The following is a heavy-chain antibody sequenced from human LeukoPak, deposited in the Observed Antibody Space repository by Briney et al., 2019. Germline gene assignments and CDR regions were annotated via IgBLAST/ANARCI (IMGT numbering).Heavy chain of an antibody. CDR3: ANYYDSSGYYYHWFDP. CDR1: GFTFSSYA. Sequence: GGSLRLSCAASGFTFSSYAMSWVRQAPGKGLEWVSAISGSGGSTYYADSVKGRFTISRDNSKNTLYLQMNSLRAEDTAVYYCANYYDSSGYYYHWFDPWGQGTLVTVS. CDR2: ISGSGGST. D-gene: IGHD3-22*01. J-gene: IGHJ5*02. V-gene: IGHV3-23*01.